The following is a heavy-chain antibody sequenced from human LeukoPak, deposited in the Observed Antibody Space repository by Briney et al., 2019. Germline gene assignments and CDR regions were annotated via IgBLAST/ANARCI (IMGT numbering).Heavy chain of an antibody. J-gene: IGHJ4*02. CDR2: MNPNRGTR. CDR3: ATEGSGTFYY. D-gene: IGHD1-26*01. CDR1: GYTFSSHD. Sequence: ASVKVSCKASGYTFSSHDIYWVRQATGQGLEYMGWMNPNRGTRGYAQKFQGRVTLTRNTSISTAYMELSSLRSEDTAMYYCATEGSGTFYYWGQGTLVTVSS. V-gene: IGHV1-8*01.